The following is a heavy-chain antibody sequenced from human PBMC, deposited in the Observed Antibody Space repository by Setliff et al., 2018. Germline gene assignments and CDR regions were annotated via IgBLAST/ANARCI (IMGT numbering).Heavy chain of an antibody. CDR1: GGSISSGSYY. CDR2: IYTSGST. CDR3: ARDQYNFWSGYFYESSWFDP. D-gene: IGHD3-3*01. V-gene: IGHV4-61*02. Sequence: SETLSLTCTVSGGSISSGSYYWSWIRQPAGKGLEWIGRIYTSGSTNYNPSLKSRVTISVDTSKNQFSLKLSSVTAADTAVYYCARDQYNFWSGYFYESSWFDPWGHGTLVTVSS. J-gene: IGHJ5*02.